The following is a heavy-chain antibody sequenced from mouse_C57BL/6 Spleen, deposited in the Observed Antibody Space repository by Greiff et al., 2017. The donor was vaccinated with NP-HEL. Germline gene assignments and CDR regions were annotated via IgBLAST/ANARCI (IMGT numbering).Heavy chain of an antibody. D-gene: IGHD1-1*01. J-gene: IGHJ2*01. Sequence: QVHVKQSGAELVKPGASVKISCKASGYAFSSYWMNWVKQRPGKGLEWIGQIYPGDGDTNYNGKFKGKATLTADKSSSTAYMQLSSLTSEDSAVYFCARSIGYYYGSFDYWGQGTTLTVSS. CDR2: IYPGDGDT. CDR1: GYAFSSYW. CDR3: ARSIGYYYGSFDY. V-gene: IGHV1-80*01.